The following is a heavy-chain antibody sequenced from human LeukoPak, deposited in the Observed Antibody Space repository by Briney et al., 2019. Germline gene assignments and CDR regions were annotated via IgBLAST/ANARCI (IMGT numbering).Heavy chain of an antibody. J-gene: IGHJ4*02. CDR3: ARDRYSGSYNDY. Sequence: ASVKVSCKASGYTFTSYDINWVRQATGQGLEWMGWMNPNSGNTGYAQKFQGRVTMTRNTSISTAYMELSSLKSEDTAVYYCARDRYSGSYNDYWGQGTLVTVSS. V-gene: IGHV1-8*01. CDR1: GYTFTSYD. D-gene: IGHD1-26*01. CDR2: MNPNSGNT.